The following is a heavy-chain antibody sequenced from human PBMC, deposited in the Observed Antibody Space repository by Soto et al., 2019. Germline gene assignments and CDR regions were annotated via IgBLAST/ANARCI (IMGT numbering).Heavy chain of an antibody. Sequence: SAELTCKDSGYTINCYGICWVRQAPGQGLEWMGWISAYNGNTNYAQKLQGRVTMTTDTSTSTAYMELRSLRSDDTAVYYCARASRSYSSSGYWGQGTLVTVSS. CDR3: ARASRSYSSSGY. V-gene: IGHV1-18*01. J-gene: IGHJ4*02. CDR1: GYTINCYG. D-gene: IGHD6-6*01. CDR2: ISAYNGNT.